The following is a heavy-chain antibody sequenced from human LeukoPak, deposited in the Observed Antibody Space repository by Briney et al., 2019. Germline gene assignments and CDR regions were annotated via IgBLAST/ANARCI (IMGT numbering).Heavy chain of an antibody. CDR1: GGSISSYY. Sequence: SETLSLTCTVSGGSISSYYWSWIRQPPGKGLEWIGYIYYSGSTNYNPSLESRVTISVDTSKNQFSLKLSSVTAADTAVYYCASSMAGFPTDWGQGTLVTVSS. V-gene: IGHV4-59*01. D-gene: IGHD5-24*01. CDR2: IYYSGST. J-gene: IGHJ4*02. CDR3: ASSMAGFPTD.